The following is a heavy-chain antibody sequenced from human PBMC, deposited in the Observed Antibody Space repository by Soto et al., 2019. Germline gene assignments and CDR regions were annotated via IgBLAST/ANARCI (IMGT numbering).Heavy chain of an antibody. J-gene: IGHJ3*02. Sequence: SETLSLTCTVSGGSIGLYYWSWIRQPPGKGLEWIGYIYSTGSTNYNPSLKSRVTISVDTSKNQFSLKLSSATAADTAVYYCARHVLRYFGWLLGPFDIWGQGKMVTVAS. CDR3: ARHVLRYFGWLLGPFDI. CDR1: GGSIGLYY. D-gene: IGHD3-9*01. CDR2: IYSTGST. V-gene: IGHV4-59*08.